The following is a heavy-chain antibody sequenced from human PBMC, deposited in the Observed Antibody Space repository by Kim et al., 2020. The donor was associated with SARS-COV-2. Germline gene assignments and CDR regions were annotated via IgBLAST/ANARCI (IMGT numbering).Heavy chain of an antibody. D-gene: IGHD3-10*01. V-gene: IGHV4-39*01. CDR3: ARHYYGSGSYYWDYYYYGMGV. Sequence: SETLSLTCTVSGGSISSSSYYWGWIRQPPGKGLEWIGSIYYSGSTYYNPSLKSRVTISVDTSKNQFSLKLSSVTAADTAVYYCARHYYGSGSYYWDYYYYGMGVWGQGTTVAVSS. CDR1: GGSISSSSYY. CDR2: IYYSGST. J-gene: IGHJ6*02.